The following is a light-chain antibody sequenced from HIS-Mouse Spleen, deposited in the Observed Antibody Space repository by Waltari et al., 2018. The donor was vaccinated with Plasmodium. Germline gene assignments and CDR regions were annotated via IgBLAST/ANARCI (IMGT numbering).Light chain of an antibody. CDR3: LQDDNYPYT. J-gene: IGKJ2*01. CDR2: AAS. V-gene: IGKV1-6*01. CDR1: QGIRNY. Sequence: AIQMTQSPSSLSASVGDRVTITCRASQGIRNYLGWYKQKPGKAPKLLISAASSLQSGVPSRFVGSGSGTEFTLTIISLQPEDFATYYCLQDDNYPYTFGQGTKLEIK.